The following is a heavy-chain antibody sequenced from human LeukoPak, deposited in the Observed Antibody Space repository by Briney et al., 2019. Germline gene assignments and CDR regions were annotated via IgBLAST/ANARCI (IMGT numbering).Heavy chain of an antibody. CDR3: ARGVTTLVIGDAFYV. J-gene: IGHJ3*01. CDR1: GYTFTSYG. CDR2: ISAYNGNT. V-gene: IGHV1-18*01. D-gene: IGHD4-23*01. Sequence: ASVTVSCKASGYTFTSYGISWARQAPGQGLEWMGWISAYNGNTNYAQKLQGRVTMTTDTSTSTAYMELRSLRSDDTAVYYCARGVTTLVIGDAFYVWNQGTMVTVSS.